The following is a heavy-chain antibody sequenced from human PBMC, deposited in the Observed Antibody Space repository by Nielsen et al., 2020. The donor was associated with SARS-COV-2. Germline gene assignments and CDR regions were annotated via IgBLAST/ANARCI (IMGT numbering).Heavy chain of an antibody. J-gene: IGHJ6*02. CDR3: AKDLGYSNYPGHYGMDV. D-gene: IGHD4-11*01. CDR2: ISTTSTYI. V-gene: IGHV3-21*04. Sequence: IRQPPGKGLEWVSSISTTSTYIYYADSVKGRFTISRDNSKNTLYLQMNSLKAEDTAVYYCAKDLGYSNYPGHYGMDVWGQGTTVTVSS.